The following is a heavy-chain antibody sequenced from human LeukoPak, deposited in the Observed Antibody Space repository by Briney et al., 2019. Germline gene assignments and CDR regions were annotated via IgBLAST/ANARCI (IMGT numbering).Heavy chain of an antibody. V-gene: IGHV3-48*03. CDR2: ISSSGSTI. D-gene: IGHD4-23*01. J-gene: IGHJ4*02. CDR3: ARTVARIGY. Sequence: GGSLRLSCAASGFTFSSYEMNWVRQAPGKGLEWVSHISSSGSTIYYTDSVKGRFTISRDNSKNSLYLQMNSLRAEDTAIYYCARTVARIGYWGQGTLVAVSS. CDR1: GFTFSSYE.